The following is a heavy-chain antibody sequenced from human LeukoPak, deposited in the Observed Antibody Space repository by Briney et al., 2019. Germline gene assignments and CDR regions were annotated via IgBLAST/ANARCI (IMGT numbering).Heavy chain of an antibody. D-gene: IGHD3-22*01. CDR1: GFTISSYA. Sequence: GGSLRLSCAASGFTISSYAMSWVRQAPGKGLEWVSAISGSGGSTYYANSVKGRFTISRDNSKNTLYLQMNSLRAEDTAVYYCAKRDPQDRGSGYSLDYWGQGTLVTVSS. CDR2: ISGSGGST. V-gene: IGHV3-23*01. CDR3: AKRDPQDRGSGYSLDY. J-gene: IGHJ4*02.